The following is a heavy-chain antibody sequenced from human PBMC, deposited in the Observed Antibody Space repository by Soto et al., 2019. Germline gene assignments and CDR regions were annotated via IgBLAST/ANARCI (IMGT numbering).Heavy chain of an antibody. Sequence: HPGGSLRLSCAASGFTFSDHYMDWVRQAPGKGLEWVARTRDKANSYTTEYAASVTGRFSISRDDSKNSLYLQMNSLKTEDTAVYYCANAYDTSGYKYYGYWGQGTLVTVSS. CDR1: GFTFSDHY. CDR3: ANAYDTSGYKYYGY. J-gene: IGHJ4*02. CDR2: TRDKANSYTT. V-gene: IGHV3-72*01. D-gene: IGHD3-22*01.